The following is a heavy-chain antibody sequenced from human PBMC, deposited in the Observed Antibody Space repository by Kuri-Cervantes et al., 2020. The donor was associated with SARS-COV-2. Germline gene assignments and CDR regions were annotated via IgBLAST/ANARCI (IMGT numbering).Heavy chain of an antibody. CDR1: GYTFTSYY. D-gene: IGHD4-17*01. V-gene: IGHV1-46*01. Sequence: ASVKVSCKASGYTFTSYYMHWVRQAPGQGLEWMGIINPSGGSTSYAQKFQGRVTMTRNTSISTAYMELSSLRSEDTAVYFCAREEMTTVSHDAFDIWGQGTMVTVSS. CDR2: INPSGGST. J-gene: IGHJ3*02. CDR3: AREEMTTVSHDAFDI.